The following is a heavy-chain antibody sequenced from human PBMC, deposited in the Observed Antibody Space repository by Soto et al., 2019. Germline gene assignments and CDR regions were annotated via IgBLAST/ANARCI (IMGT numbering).Heavy chain of an antibody. Sequence: GGSLILSSTASEFNFVDYAMSWVRPAPGKGLEWVSSVTGSGGNTNYADSVRGRFSISRDNSKNALYLQMNSLRAEDTAVYYCAKMDNGNYRGLINYWGQGALVNVSA. CDR3: AKMDNGNYRGLINY. V-gene: IGHV3-23*01. CDR1: EFNFVDYA. D-gene: IGHD4-4*01. CDR2: VTGSGGNT. J-gene: IGHJ4*01.